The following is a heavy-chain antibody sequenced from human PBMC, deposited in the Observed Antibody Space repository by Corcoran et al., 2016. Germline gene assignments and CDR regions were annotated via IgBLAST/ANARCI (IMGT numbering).Heavy chain of an antibody. V-gene: IGHV1-2*02. CDR3: ARGGLLEPSPDAFDI. Sequence: QVQLVQSGAEVKKPGASVKVSCKASGYTFTGYYMHWVRQAPGQGLEWMGWINPNSGGTNYAQKFQGRVTMTRDTSISTAYMELSRLRSDDTAGYYCARGGLLEPSPDAFDIWGQGTMVTVSS. D-gene: IGHD1-1*01. CDR1: GYTFTGYY. CDR2: INPNSGGT. J-gene: IGHJ3*02.